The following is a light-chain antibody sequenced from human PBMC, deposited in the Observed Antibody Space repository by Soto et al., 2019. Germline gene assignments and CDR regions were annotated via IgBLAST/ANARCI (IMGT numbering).Light chain of an antibody. J-gene: IGKJ4*01. CDR3: HQYNNWPLT. V-gene: IGKV3-15*01. Sequence: EIVMTQSPATLSVSPGEGATLSCRASQTVSSNLAWYQQKPGQAPRLLIYGASTRATGIPARFSGSGSRTEFTLTISSLQSEDFAVYYCHQYNNWPLTFGGGTKVEIK. CDR2: GAS. CDR1: QTVSSN.